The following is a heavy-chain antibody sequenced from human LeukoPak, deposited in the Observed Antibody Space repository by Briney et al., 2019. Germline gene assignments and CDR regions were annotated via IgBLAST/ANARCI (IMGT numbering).Heavy chain of an antibody. CDR1: GYTFNANY. Sequence: ASVTVSCKAFGYTFNANYLHWVRQAPGQGLEWMGWINPNNPGTNSARKFQGRVTMTTDTSISTVYMELNSLSSDDTAVYFCARVRDFSNSPFNWFDAWGQGTLVTVSS. CDR3: ARVRDFSNSPFNWFDA. J-gene: IGHJ5*02. V-gene: IGHV1-2*02. CDR2: INPNNPGT. D-gene: IGHD4-4*01.